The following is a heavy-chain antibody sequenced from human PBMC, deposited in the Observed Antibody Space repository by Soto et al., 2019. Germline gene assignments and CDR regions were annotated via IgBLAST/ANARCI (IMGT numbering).Heavy chain of an antibody. D-gene: IGHD3-10*01. V-gene: IGHV3-11*01. J-gene: IGHJ6*03. Sequence: GGSLRLSCAASGFTFSDYYMSWIRQAPGKGLEWVSYISSSGSTIYYADSVKGRFTISRDNAKNSLYLQMNSLRAEDTAVYYCARDRAFYGSGFSVGVGWYYYYMDVWGKGTTVTVSS. CDR2: ISSSGSTI. CDR1: GFTFSDYY. CDR3: ARDRAFYGSGFSVGVGWYYYYMDV.